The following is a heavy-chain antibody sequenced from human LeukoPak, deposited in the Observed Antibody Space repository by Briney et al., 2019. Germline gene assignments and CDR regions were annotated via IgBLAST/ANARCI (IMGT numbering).Heavy chain of an antibody. J-gene: IGHJ4*02. V-gene: IGHV3-30-3*01. Sequence: GGSLRLSCAASGFTFSSYAMHWVRQAPGKGLEWVAVISYDGSNKYYEDSVKGRFTISRDNSKNTLYLQMNSLRAEDTAVYYCARLTHCSGGSCYNDLDYWGQGTLVTVSS. CDR2: ISYDGSNK. D-gene: IGHD2-15*01. CDR1: GFTFSSYA. CDR3: ARLTHCSGGSCYNDLDY.